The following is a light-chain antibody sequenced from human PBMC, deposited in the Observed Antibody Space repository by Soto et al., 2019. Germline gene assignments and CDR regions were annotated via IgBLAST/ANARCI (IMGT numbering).Light chain of an antibody. CDR3: QQYYSTPYT. Sequence: DIVMTQSPDSLTVSLGERATINCRSSQSVLYSSNNKNYLAWYQHIPGQPPKLLFYWESTRESGVPDRFSGSGSGTEFSLTTSGLQAEDVAVYYCQQYYSTPYTFGQGTKLEIK. V-gene: IGKV4-1*01. CDR1: QSVLYSSNNKNY. J-gene: IGKJ2*01. CDR2: WES.